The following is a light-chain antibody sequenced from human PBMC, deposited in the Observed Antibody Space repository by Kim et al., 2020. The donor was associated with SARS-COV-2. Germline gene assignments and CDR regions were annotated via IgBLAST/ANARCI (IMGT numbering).Light chain of an antibody. CDR2: DVS. V-gene: IGLV2-11*01. CDR3: CSYAGSYTVV. J-gene: IGLJ2*01. Sequence: GESVTFYCTGTSSDVGGYNYVSWYQQRPGKAPKLMIYDVSKRPSGVPDRFSGSKSGNTASLTISGLQAEDEADYYCCSYAGSYTVVFGGGTQLTVL. CDR1: SSDVGGYNY.